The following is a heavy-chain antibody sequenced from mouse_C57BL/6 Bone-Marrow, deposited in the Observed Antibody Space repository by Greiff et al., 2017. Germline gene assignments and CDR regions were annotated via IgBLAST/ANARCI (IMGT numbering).Heavy chain of an antibody. J-gene: IGHJ2*01. CDR2: IDPENGDT. D-gene: IGHD3-3*01. Sequence: VQLQQSGAELVRPGASVKLSCTASGFNIKDDYMHWVKQRPEQGLEWIGWIDPENGDTEYASKFQGKATITADTSSNTAYLQLSSLTSEDTAVYYCTRTRGIDDWGQGTTLTVSS. CDR3: TRTRGIDD. V-gene: IGHV14-4*01. CDR1: GFNIKDDY.